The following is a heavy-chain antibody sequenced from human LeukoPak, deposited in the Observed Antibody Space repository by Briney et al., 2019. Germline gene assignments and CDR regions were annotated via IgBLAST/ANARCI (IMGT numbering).Heavy chain of an antibody. CDR2: IIPIFGTA. V-gene: IGHV1-69*05. D-gene: IGHD5-12*01. CDR3: ARDIGDIVATAGYGWFDP. Sequence: AASVKVSCKASGGTFSSYAISWVRPAPGQGLEWMGGIIPIFGTANYAQKFQGRVTITTDESTSTAYMELSSLRSEDTAVYYCARDIGDIVATAGYGWFDPWGQGTLVTVSS. CDR1: GGTFSSYA. J-gene: IGHJ5*02.